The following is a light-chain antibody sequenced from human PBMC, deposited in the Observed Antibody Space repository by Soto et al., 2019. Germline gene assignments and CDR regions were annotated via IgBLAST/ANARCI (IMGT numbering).Light chain of an antibody. CDR1: NDDVGSYDY. CDR2: DVS. Sequence: QSALTQPASVSGSPGQSITISCTGSNDDVGSYDYVSWYQQDPGKAPRLMIYDVSSRPSDISNRFSGSKSGNTASLTISGLQAEDEAVYYCASYTNTSPVIFGGGTKLTVL. V-gene: IGLV2-14*03. CDR3: ASYTNTSPVI. J-gene: IGLJ2*01.